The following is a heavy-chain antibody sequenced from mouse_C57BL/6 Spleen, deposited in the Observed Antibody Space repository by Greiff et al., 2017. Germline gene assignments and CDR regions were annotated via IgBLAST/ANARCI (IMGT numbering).Heavy chain of an antibody. CDR2: ISDGGSYT. V-gene: IGHV5-4*01. D-gene: IGHD1-1*01. Sequence: EVKLVESGGGLVKPGGSLKLSCAASGFTFSSYAMSWVRQTPEKRLEWVATISDGGSYTYYPDNVKGRFTISRDNAKNNLYLQMSHLKSEDTAMYYCAREGYYYGSSYFDDWGQGTTLTVSS. CDR3: AREGYYYGSSYFDD. J-gene: IGHJ2*01. CDR1: GFTFSSYA.